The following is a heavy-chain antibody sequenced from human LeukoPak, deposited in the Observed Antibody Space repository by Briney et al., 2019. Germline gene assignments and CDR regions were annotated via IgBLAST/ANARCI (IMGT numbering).Heavy chain of an antibody. J-gene: IGHJ6*03. Sequence: PSETLSLTCTVSGGSISSYYWSWIRQPPGKGLEWIGYIYYSGSTNYNPSLKSRVTISVDTSKNQFSLKLSSVTAADTAVYYCATGPQYDFWSGYSAYSYYYYYMDVWGKGTTVTVSS. CDR3: ATGPQYDFWSGYSAYSYYYYYMDV. CDR1: GGSISSYY. CDR2: IYYSGST. V-gene: IGHV4-59*01. D-gene: IGHD3-3*01.